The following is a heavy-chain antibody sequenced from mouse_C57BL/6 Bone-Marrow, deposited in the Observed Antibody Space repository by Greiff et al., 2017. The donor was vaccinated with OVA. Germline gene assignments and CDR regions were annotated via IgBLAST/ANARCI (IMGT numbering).Heavy chain of an antibody. J-gene: IGHJ2*01. CDR1: GYTFTDYE. CDR3: TRSYSSCGDFDY. D-gene: IGHD1-1*01. CDR2: IDPETGGT. V-gene: IGHV1-15*01. Sequence: VKLQQSGAELVRPGASVTLSCKASGYTFTDYEMHWVKQTPVHGLEWIGAIDPETGGTAYNQKFKGKAILTADKSSSTAYMELRSLTSEDSAVYYCTRSYSSCGDFDYWGQGTTLTVSS.